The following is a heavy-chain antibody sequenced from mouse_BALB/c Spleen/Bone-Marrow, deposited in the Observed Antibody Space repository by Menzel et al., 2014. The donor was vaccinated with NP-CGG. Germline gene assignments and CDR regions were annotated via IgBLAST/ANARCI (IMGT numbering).Heavy chain of an antibody. V-gene: IGHV14-3*02. D-gene: IGHD2-1*01. CDR2: IDPANGNT. CDR1: GFNIKDTY. J-gene: IGHJ4*01. Sequence: QRVESGAELVKPGASVKLSCTASGFNIKDTYMHWVKQRPEQGLEWIGRIDPANGNTKYDPKFQGKATITADTSSNTAYLQLSSLTSEDTAVYYCARYGNYCYAMDYWGQGTSVTVSS. CDR3: ARYGNYCYAMDY.